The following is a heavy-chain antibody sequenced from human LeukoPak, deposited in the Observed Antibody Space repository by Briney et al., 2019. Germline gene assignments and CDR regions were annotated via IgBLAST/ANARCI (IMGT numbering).Heavy chain of an antibody. Sequence: GGSLRLSCAASGFTFSSYAMHWVRQAPGKGLEYVSAISSNGGSTYYANSVKGRFTISRDNSKNTLYLQMNSLRAEDTAVYYCARAKYSGSYYDYWGQGTLVTVSS. V-gene: IGHV3-64*01. J-gene: IGHJ4*02. CDR1: GFTFSSYA. D-gene: IGHD1-26*01. CDR2: ISSNGGST. CDR3: ARAKYSGSYYDY.